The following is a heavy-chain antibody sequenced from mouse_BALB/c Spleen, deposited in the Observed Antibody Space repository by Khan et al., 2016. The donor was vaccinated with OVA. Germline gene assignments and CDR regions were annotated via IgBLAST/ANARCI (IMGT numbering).Heavy chain of an antibody. V-gene: IGHV1S127*01. CDR2: IDPSKSET. J-gene: IGHJ3*01. CDR3: TRGGYGSPFAY. CDR1: GYTFTSFW. Sequence: QVQLKESGPELVRPGASVKMSCKASGYTFTSFWINWVKQRPGQGLEWIGMIDPSKSETRLNQKFKDKATLNVDKSSNTAYMTLSRLTSEDSAVYYCTRGGYGSPFAYWGQGTLVTVSA. D-gene: IGHD1-1*01.